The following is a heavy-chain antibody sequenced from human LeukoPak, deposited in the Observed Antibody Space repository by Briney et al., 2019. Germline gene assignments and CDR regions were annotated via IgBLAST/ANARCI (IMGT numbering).Heavy chain of an antibody. Sequence: SVKVSCKASGGTFSSYAISWVRQAPGQGLEWMGRIIPIFGTANYAQKFQGRVTITTDESTSTAYMEPSSLRSEDTAVYYCARVLGEHHSLWGQGTLVTVSS. J-gene: IGHJ4*02. CDR2: IIPIFGTA. CDR3: ARVLGEHHSL. CDR1: GGTFSSYA. D-gene: IGHD3-16*01. V-gene: IGHV1-69*05.